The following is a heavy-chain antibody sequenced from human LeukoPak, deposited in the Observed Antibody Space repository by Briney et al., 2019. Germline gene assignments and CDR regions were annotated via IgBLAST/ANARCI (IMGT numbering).Heavy chain of an antibody. V-gene: IGHV4-59*01. Sequence: KPSETLSLTCTVSDGSISSYYWNWFRQPPGKGLEWIGHIYYTGTTHYNPSLKSRVSISIDTSKNQFSLKLRSVTAVDTAVYYCARWGQFDTSGYFVADYWGQGTLITVSS. D-gene: IGHD3-22*01. CDR3: ARWGQFDTSGYFVADY. J-gene: IGHJ4*02. CDR1: DGSISSYY. CDR2: IYYTGTT.